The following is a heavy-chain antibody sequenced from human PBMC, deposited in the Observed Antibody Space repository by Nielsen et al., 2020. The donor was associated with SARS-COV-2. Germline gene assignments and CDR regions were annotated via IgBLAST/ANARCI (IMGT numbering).Heavy chain of an antibody. D-gene: IGHD3-16*01. V-gene: IGHV4-59*01. CDR3: ARITPPDDY. J-gene: IGHJ4*02. Sequence: SETLSLTCTVSGGSITSYYWSWIRQPPGKGLEWIGHIYHSGSTNYNPSLKSRVTISVDTSRNQFSLKLSSVTAADTAVYFCARITPPDDYWGQGTLVTVSS. CDR2: IYHSGST. CDR1: GGSITSYY.